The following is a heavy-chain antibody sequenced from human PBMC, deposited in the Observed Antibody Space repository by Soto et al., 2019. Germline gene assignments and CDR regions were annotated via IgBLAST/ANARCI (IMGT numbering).Heavy chain of an antibody. CDR2: INPGAGST. Sequence: ASVKVSCKASGYTFTSYFLHLVRQAPGQGLEWMGIINPGAGSTTYAQNFQGRVTMTSDTSTSTVFMELSSLRSDDTAVYYCAXVTVNNVLAGPFDYWGQGTLVTVSS. CDR3: AXVTVNNVLAGPFDY. CDR1: GYTFTSYF. J-gene: IGHJ4*02. V-gene: IGHV1-46*03. D-gene: IGHD3-9*01.